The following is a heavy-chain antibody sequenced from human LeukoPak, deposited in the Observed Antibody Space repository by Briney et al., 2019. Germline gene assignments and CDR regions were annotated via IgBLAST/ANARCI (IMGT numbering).Heavy chain of an antibody. V-gene: IGHV4-4*07. D-gene: IGHD3-10*01. J-gene: IGHJ5*02. CDR2: IYTSGST. CDR3: ARMVRGVKWFDP. Sequence: SETLSLTCLVSGGSLSNYYWSWIRQPAGKGLEWIGRIYTSGSTNYNPSLKSRVTMSVGTSKNQFSLKLSSVTAADTAVYYCARMVRGVKWFDPWGQGTLVTVSS. CDR1: GGSLSNYY.